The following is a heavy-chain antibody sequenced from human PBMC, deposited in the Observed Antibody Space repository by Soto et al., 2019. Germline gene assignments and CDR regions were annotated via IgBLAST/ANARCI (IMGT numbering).Heavy chain of an antibody. D-gene: IGHD5-12*01. Sequence: QVQLVESGGGVVQPGRSLRLSCAASGFTFSSYGMHWVRQAPGKGLEWVAVIWYDGSNKYYADSVKGRFTISRDNSKNTLYLQMNSLRAEDTAVYYCARDGYNHGGYYYYGMDVWGQGTTVTVSS. CDR2: IWYDGSNK. V-gene: IGHV3-33*01. J-gene: IGHJ6*02. CDR1: GFTFSSYG. CDR3: ARDGYNHGGYYYYGMDV.